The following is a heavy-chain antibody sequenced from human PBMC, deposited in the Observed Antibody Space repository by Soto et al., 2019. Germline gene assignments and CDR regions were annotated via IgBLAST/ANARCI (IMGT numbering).Heavy chain of an antibody. D-gene: IGHD6-19*01. J-gene: IGHJ3*02. Sequence: QVQLVESGGGVVQPGRSLRLSCAASGFTFSSYGMHWVRQAPGKGLEWVAVIWYDGSNKYYADSVKGRFTISRDNSKNTLYLQMNSLRAEDTAVYYCARGQQCLVGSAFDIWGQGTMVTVSS. CDR2: IWYDGSNK. V-gene: IGHV3-33*01. CDR1: GFTFSSYG. CDR3: ARGQQCLVGSAFDI.